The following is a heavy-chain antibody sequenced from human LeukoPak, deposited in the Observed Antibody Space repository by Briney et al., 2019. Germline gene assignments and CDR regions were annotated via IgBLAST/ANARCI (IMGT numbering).Heavy chain of an antibody. CDR2: IYHSGST. Sequence: PSETLSLTCAVSGYSISSGYYWGWIRQPPGKGLEWIGSIYHSGSTFYNPSLKSRVTISVDMSKNRFSLKLTSVTAADTAVYYCAKVAPSDFDYWGQGTLVTVSS. D-gene: IGHD2-15*01. J-gene: IGHJ4*02. CDR3: AKVAPSDFDY. V-gene: IGHV4-38-2*01. CDR1: GYSISSGYY.